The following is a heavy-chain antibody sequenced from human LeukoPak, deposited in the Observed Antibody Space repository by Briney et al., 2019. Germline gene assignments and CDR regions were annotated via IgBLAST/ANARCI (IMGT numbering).Heavy chain of an antibody. Sequence: GGSLRLSCTASGFTFSSYWMSWVRQAPGKGLEWVANIKQDGSEKYYVDSVKGRFTISRDNAKNSLYLQMNSLRAADTAVYYCARGPLGYCSGGSCYTLFDYWGQGTLVTVSS. CDR3: ARGPLGYCSGGSCYTLFDY. CDR1: GFTFSSYW. J-gene: IGHJ4*02. D-gene: IGHD2-15*01. CDR2: IKQDGSEK. V-gene: IGHV3-7*01.